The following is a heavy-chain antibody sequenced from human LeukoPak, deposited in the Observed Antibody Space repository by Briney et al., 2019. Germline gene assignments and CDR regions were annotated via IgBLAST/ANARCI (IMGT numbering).Heavy chain of an antibody. V-gene: IGHV4-34*01. D-gene: IGHD3-22*01. CDR1: GGSFSGYY. Sequence: SETLSLTCAVYGGSFSGYYWSWIRQPPGKGLEWIGEINHSGSTNYNPSLKSRVTISVDTSKNQFSLKLSSVTAADTAVYYCARRGDYYDSSGYIGYWGQGTLVAVSS. CDR3: ARRGDYYDSSGYIGY. J-gene: IGHJ4*02. CDR2: INHSGST.